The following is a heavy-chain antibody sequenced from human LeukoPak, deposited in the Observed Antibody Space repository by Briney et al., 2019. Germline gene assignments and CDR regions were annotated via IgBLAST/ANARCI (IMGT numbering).Heavy chain of an antibody. V-gene: IGHV4-59*08. CDR2: IYYSGST. CDR3: ARHESSGYSIDY. Sequence: SETLSLTCNVSGAPISSYYWSWIRQPPGKGLEWIGYIYYSGSTNYNPSLKSRVTISVDTSKNQFSLKLSSVTAADTAVYYCARHESSGYSIDYWGQGTLVTVSS. CDR1: GAPISSYY. J-gene: IGHJ4*02. D-gene: IGHD3-22*01.